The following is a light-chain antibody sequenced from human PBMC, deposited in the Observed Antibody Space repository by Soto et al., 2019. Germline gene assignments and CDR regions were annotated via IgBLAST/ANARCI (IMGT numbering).Light chain of an antibody. J-gene: IGKJ1*01. CDR1: QTGNNNY. CDR3: QHYGYSQWT. CDR2: GVY. Sequence: IVLTQSPGTLSLSPGERATLSCRASQTGNNNYLAWYQHKSGQAPRLLIYGVYTRASGIPDRFSGSGSGTEFTLTITRLEPEDSEVYFCQHYGYSQWTFGQGTKVDIK. V-gene: IGKV3-20*01.